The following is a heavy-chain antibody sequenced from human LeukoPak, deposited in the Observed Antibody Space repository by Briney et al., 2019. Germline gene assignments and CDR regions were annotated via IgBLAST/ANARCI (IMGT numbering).Heavy chain of an antibody. V-gene: IGHV3-30*18. CDR1: GFTFSSYG. D-gene: IGHD3-10*01. J-gene: IGHJ6*03. CDR2: ISYDGSNK. CDR3: AKEAILWFGDPPRSYYYMDV. Sequence: GRSLRLSCAASGFTFSSYGMHWVRQAPGKGLEWVAVISYDGSNKYYADSVKGRFTISRDNSKNTLYLQMNSLRAEDTAVYYCAKEAILWFGDPPRSYYYMDVWGKGTTVTISS.